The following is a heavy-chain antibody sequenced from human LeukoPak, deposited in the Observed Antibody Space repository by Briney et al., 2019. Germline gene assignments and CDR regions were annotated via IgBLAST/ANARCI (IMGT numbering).Heavy chain of an antibody. J-gene: IGHJ4*02. V-gene: IGHV3-11*06. CDR1: GFTFSDYY. Sequence: GGSLRLSCAASGFTFSDYYMSWIRQAPGKGLEWVSYISSSSSYTNYADSVKGRFTISRDNAKNSLYLQMNSMRAEDTAVYYCAGVEQLWSLFDYWGQGTLVTVSS. D-gene: IGHD5-18*01. CDR2: ISSSSSYT. CDR3: AGVEQLWSLFDY.